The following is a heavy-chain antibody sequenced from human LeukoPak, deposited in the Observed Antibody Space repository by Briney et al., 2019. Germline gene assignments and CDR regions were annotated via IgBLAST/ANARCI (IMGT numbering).Heavy chain of an antibody. J-gene: IGHJ4*02. CDR2: INPNSGGT. D-gene: IGHD3-3*01. Sequence: GASVKVSCKASGYTFTGYYMHWVRQAPGQGLEWMGWINPNSGGTNYAQKFQGRVTMTRDTSISTAYMELSRLRPDDTAVYYCARDKRVLRFLEWLFDYWGQGTLVTVSS. V-gene: IGHV1-2*02. CDR1: GYTFTGYY. CDR3: ARDKRVLRFLEWLFDY.